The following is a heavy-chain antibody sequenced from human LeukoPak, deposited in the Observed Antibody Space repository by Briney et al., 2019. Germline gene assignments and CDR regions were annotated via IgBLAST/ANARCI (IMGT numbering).Heavy chain of an antibody. CDR3: AKDGNGGNYFDY. Sequence: GVSLRISCAASGLTVSSNFMTWVRQAPGKGLEWVSVIYSGGSTNYADSVKGRFTISRDNSKNTLYLQMNSLRAEDTAVYYCAKDGNGGNYFDYWGQGTLVTVSS. D-gene: IGHD4-23*01. CDR1: GLTVSSNF. CDR2: IYSGGST. J-gene: IGHJ4*02. V-gene: IGHV3-53*05.